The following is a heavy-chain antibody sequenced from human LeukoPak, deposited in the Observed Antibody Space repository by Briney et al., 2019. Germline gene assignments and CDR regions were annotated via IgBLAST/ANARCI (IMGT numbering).Heavy chain of an antibody. CDR1: GYTFTSYG. V-gene: IGHV1-18*01. Sequence: ASVKVSCKASGYTFTSYGISWVRQAPGQGLEGMGWISAYNGNTNYAQKLQGRVTMTTDTSKSTAYMELRSLRSDDTAVYYCARSGTIFGVVIIPDWGWFDPWGQGTLVTVSS. CDR3: ARSGTIFGVVIIPDWGWFDP. J-gene: IGHJ5*02. D-gene: IGHD3-3*01. CDR2: ISAYNGNT.